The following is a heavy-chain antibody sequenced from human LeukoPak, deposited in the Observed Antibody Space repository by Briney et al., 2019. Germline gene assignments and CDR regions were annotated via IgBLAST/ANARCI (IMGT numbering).Heavy chain of an antibody. D-gene: IGHD5-24*01. CDR2: ISGYNDNT. CDR3: ARDTVEMATNDAFDI. V-gene: IGHV1-18*01. J-gene: IGHJ3*02. Sequence: ASVKVSCKASGYTFTTYGISWVRQAPGQGLEWMGWISGYNDNTNYAQKLQGRVTMTTDTSTSTAYMELRSLRSDDTAVYYCARDTVEMATNDAFDIWGQGTMVTVSS. CDR1: GYTFTTYG.